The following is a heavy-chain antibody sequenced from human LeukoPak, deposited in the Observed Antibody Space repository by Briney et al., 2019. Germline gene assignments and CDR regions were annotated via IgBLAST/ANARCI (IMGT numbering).Heavy chain of an antibody. D-gene: IGHD1-26*01. J-gene: IGHJ6*02. CDR2: FYYSGST. V-gene: IGHV4-59*01. CDR1: GGSIRGYH. CDR3: ARDLVKEKPSGGFYYYGMDV. Sequence: KSSETLSLTCTVFGGSIRGYHWSWIRQPPGKGLEWIGHFYYSGSTNFNPSLKSRVTISGDTSKNQFSLKVISVTAADTAVYYCARDLVKEKPSGGFYYYGMDVWGQGTTVTVSS.